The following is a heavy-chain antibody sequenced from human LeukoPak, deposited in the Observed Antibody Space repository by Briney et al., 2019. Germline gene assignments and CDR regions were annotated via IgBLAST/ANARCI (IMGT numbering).Heavy chain of an antibody. J-gene: IGHJ4*02. D-gene: IGHD3-10*01. CDR2: ISYDGSNK. V-gene: IGHV3-30-3*01. CDR1: GFTFSSYA. Sequence: PGGSLRLSCAASGFTFSSYAMHWVRQAPGKGLEWVAVISYDGSNKYYADSVKGRFTISRDNSKNTLYLQMNSLRAEDTAVYYCAKAPSELWFGEFSHFDYWGQGTLVTVSS. CDR3: AKAPSELWFGEFSHFDY.